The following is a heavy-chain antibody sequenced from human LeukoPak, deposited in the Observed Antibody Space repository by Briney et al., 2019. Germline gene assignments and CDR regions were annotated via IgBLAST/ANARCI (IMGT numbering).Heavy chain of an antibody. J-gene: IGHJ4*02. CDR3: ARDSYSLTTVTYFDY. Sequence: SQTLSLTCTVSGGSISSGGYYWSWIRQHPGKGLEWIGYIYYSGSTYYNPSLKSRVTISVDTSKNQFSLRLSSVTAADTAVYYCARDSYSLTTVTYFDYWGQGTLVTVSS. CDR2: IYYSGST. D-gene: IGHD4-17*01. V-gene: IGHV4-31*03. CDR1: GGSISSGGYY.